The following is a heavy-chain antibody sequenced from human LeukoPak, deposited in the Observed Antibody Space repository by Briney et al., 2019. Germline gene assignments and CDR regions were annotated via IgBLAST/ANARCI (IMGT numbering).Heavy chain of an antibody. Sequence: PGGSLRLSCAASGFTFSSYGMHWVRQAPGKGLEWVAVISYDGSNKYYADSVKGRFTISRDNSKNTLYLQMNSLRAEDTAVYYCAEVAGEYSSPGLDYWGQGTLVTVSS. J-gene: IGHJ4*02. CDR3: AEVAGEYSSPGLDY. CDR1: GFTFSSYG. D-gene: IGHD6-6*01. V-gene: IGHV3-30*18. CDR2: ISYDGSNK.